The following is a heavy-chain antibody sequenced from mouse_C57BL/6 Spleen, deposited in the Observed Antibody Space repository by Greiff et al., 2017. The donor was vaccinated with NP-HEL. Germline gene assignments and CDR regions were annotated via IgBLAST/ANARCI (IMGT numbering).Heavy chain of an antibody. Sequence: QVQLKQPGAELVKPGASVKVSCKASGYTFTSYWMHWVKQRPGQGLEWIGRIHPSDSDTNYNQKFKGKATLTVDKSSSTAYMQLSSLTSEDSAVYYCAIEGLRRRYWYFDVWGTGTTVTVSS. J-gene: IGHJ1*03. CDR2: IHPSDSDT. CDR1: GYTFTSYW. CDR3: AIEGLRRRYWYFDV. D-gene: IGHD2-4*01. V-gene: IGHV1-74*01.